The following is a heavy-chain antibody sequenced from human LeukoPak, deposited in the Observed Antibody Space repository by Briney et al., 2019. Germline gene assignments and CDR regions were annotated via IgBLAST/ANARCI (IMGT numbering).Heavy chain of an antibody. Sequence: PSETLSLTCAVYGGSFSGYYWSWIRQPPGKGLEWIGEINHSGSTNYNPSLKSRVTISVDTSKNQFSLKLSSVTAADTAVYYCASSGSDFDLWGRGTLVTVSS. D-gene: IGHD3-10*01. CDR1: GGSFSGYY. V-gene: IGHV4-34*01. J-gene: IGHJ2*01. CDR2: INHSGST. CDR3: ASSGSDFDL.